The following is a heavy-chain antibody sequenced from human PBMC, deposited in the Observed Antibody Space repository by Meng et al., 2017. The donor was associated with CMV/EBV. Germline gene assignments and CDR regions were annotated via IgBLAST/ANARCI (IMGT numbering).Heavy chain of an antibody. CDR2: IIPIFGTA. CDR3: ASTVPLLRKWELQGGDAFDI. D-gene: IGHD1-26*01. J-gene: IGHJ3*02. Sequence: SVKVSCKASGGTFSSYAISWVRQAPGQGLEWMGGIIPIFGTANYAQKFQGRVTITTDESTSTAYMELSSLRSEDTAVCYCASTVPLLRKWELQGGDAFDIWGQGTMVTVSS. CDR1: GGTFSSYA. V-gene: IGHV1-69*05.